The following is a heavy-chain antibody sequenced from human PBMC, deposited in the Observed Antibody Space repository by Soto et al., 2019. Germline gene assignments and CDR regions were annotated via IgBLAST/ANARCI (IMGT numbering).Heavy chain of an antibody. CDR3: AHDYGERGYFDY. Sequence: QITLKESGPTLVKPTQTLTLTCTFSGFTLSTSGVGVGWIRQPPGKALEWLALSYWDDDKRYSPSLKSRLTITKDTSKNQVVRTMTNMDPVDTATYYCAHDYGERGYFDYWGQGTLVTVSS. J-gene: IGHJ4*02. D-gene: IGHD4-17*01. CDR1: GFTLSTSGVG. CDR2: SYWDDDK. V-gene: IGHV2-5*02.